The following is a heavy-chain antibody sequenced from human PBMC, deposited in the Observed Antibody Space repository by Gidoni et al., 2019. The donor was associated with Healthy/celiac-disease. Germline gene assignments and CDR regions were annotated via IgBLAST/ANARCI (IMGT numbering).Heavy chain of an antibody. V-gene: IGHV3-30*18. CDR1: GFTFSSYG. CDR2: ISYDGSNK. Sequence: QVQLVESGGGVVQPGRSLRLSCAASGFTFSSYGMHWVRQAPGKGLELVAVISYDGSNKYYADSVKGRFTISRDNSKNTLYLQMNSLRAEDTAVYYCAKELYYDSSGYYGPDRRAFDYWGQGTLVTVSS. J-gene: IGHJ4*02. D-gene: IGHD3-22*01. CDR3: AKELYYDSSGYYGPDRRAFDY.